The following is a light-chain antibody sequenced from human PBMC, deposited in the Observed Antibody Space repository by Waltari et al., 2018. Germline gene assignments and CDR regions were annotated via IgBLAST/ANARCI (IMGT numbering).Light chain of an antibody. CDR1: SSDVGGYNY. Sequence: QSALTQPASVSGSPGQSITISCTGTSSDVGGYNYVSWYQQHPGKAPNIMIYDVSNRPAGVSNRCSGSKSGNTASRTISGLQAEDEADYYCSSYTSSSTLWVFGGGTKLTVL. CDR2: DVS. V-gene: IGLV2-14*03. J-gene: IGLJ3*02. CDR3: SSYTSSSTLWV.